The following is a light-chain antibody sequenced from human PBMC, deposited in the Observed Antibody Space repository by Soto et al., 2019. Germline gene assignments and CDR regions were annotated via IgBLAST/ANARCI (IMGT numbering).Light chain of an antibody. CDR3: SSYAGSSNV. CDR1: SSDVGGYNY. Sequence: QSALTQPPSASGSPGQSVAISCTGTSSDVGGYNYVSWYQQHPGKAPKLMIYEVNKRPLGVPDRFSGSKSGNTASLTVSGLQAEDEADYYCSSYAGSSNVFGTGTKSPS. CDR2: EVN. J-gene: IGLJ1*01. V-gene: IGLV2-8*01.